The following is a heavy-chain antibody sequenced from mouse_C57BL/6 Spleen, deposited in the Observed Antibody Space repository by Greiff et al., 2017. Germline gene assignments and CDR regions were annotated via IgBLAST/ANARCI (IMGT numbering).Heavy chain of an antibody. V-gene: IGHV1-52*01. D-gene: IGHD1-1*01. Sequence: VQLQQPGAELVRPGSSVKLSCKASGYTFTSYWMHWVKQRPIQGLEWIGNIDPSDSETHYNQKFKDKATLTVDKSSSTAYMQISSLTSEDSAVYDCARDYYGSGGYFEVWGTGPTVTVAS. J-gene: IGHJ1*03. CDR2: IDPSDSET. CDR1: GYTFTSYW. CDR3: ARDYYGSGGYFEV.